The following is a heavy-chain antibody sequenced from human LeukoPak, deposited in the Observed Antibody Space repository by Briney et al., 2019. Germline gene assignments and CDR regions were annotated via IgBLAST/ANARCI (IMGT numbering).Heavy chain of an antibody. CDR3: KRKTAYDILTGYSDY. D-gene: IGHD3-9*01. V-gene: IGHV3-21*01. J-gene: IGHJ4*02. CDR1: GFTFSSYT. CDR2: ISSSSSYI. Sequence: GGSLRLSCAASGFTFSSYTMNWVRQAPRKGLEWVSSISSSSSYIYYADSVKGRFTISRDNAKKSLFLQMNSLRAEDTAVYFCKRKTAYDILTGYSDYWGQGTLVTVSS.